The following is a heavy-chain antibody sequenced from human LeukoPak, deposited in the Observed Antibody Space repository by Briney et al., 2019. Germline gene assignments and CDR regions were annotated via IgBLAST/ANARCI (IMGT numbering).Heavy chain of an antibody. V-gene: IGHV6-1*01. Sequence: SQTLSLTCAISGDSVSSNSAAWNWLRQSPSRGLEWLGRTYYRSKWYNDYAVSVKSRITINPDTSKNQFSLQLNSVTPEDTAVYYCARDGVAAAALFIDYWGQGTLVTVSS. J-gene: IGHJ4*02. CDR1: GDSVSSNSAA. CDR3: ARDGVAAAALFIDY. D-gene: IGHD6-13*01. CDR2: TYYRSKWYN.